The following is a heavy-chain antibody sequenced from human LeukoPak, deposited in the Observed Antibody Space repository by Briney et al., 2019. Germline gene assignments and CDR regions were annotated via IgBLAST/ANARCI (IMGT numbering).Heavy chain of an antibody. CDR3: ARHADYGGNSWSEYFQH. V-gene: IGHV4-34*01. D-gene: IGHD4-23*01. Sequence: PSETLSLTCAVYGGSFSGYYWSWIRQPPGKGLEWIGSIYYSGTTHYNPSLKSRVTISVDTSKNQFSLKLNSVTAADTAVYYCARHADYGGNSWSEYFQHWGQGTLVTVSS. J-gene: IGHJ1*01. CDR2: IYYSGTT. CDR1: GGSFSGYY.